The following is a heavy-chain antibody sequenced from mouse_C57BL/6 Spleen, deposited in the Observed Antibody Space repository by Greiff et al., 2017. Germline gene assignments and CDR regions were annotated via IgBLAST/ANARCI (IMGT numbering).Heavy chain of an antibody. CDR2: IDPSDSYT. D-gene: IGHD3-2*02. CDR3: ARGRDSSGFFAY. J-gene: IGHJ3*01. V-gene: IGHV1-69*01. CDR1: GYTFTSYW. Sequence: QVQLQQPGAELVMPGASVKLSCKASGYTFTSYWMHWVKQRPGQGLEWIGEIDPSDSYTNYNQKFKGKSTLTVDKSSSTAYMQLSSLTSEDSAVYYCARGRDSSGFFAYWGQGTLVTVSA.